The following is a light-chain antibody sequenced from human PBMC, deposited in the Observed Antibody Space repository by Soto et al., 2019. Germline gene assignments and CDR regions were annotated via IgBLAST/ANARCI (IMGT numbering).Light chain of an antibody. CDR1: SSDIGSYDY. J-gene: IGLJ1*01. CDR3: SLYGGSNNFV. Sequence: QSALTQPPSASGSPGQSVTISCTGTSSDIGSYDYVSWYQQHQGKAPKLMIYEVSKRPSGVPDRFSGSKSGNTASLTVSGLQADDEADYYFSLYGGSNNFVFGTGTKLTVL. V-gene: IGLV2-8*01. CDR2: EVS.